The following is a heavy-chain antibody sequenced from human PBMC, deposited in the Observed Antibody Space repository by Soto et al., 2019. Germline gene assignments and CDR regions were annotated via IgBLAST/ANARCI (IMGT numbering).Heavy chain of an antibody. D-gene: IGHD3-22*01. CDR2: INSGGST. CDR1: GFTVSSNY. J-gene: IGHJ4*02. V-gene: IGHV3-53*01. CDR3: ARSLLI. Sequence: EVQLVESGGGLIQPGGSLRLSCEASGFTVSSNYMSWVRQAPGKGLEWVSLINSGGSTYYADSLKGRFNISRDNSKNTLYLQRNSLRAEDTAVYYCARSLLIWGQGTLVSVSS.